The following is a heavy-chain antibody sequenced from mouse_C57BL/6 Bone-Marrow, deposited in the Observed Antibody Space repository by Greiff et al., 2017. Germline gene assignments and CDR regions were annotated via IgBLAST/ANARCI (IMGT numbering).Heavy chain of an antibody. J-gene: IGHJ4*01. V-gene: IGHV1-50*01. D-gene: IGHD1-1*02. CDR3: ARVGDY. Sequence: QVQLQQPGAELVKPGASVKLSCKASGYTFTSYWMQWVKLRPGQGLEWIGEIDPSDSYTNYNQKFKGKATLTVDTSSSTAYMQLSSLTSEDSAVYYCARVGDYWGQGTSVTVSS. CDR1: GYTFTSYW. CDR2: IDPSDSYT.